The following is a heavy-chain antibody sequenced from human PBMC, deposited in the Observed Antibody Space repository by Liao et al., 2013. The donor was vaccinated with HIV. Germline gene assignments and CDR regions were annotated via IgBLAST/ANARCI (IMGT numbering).Heavy chain of an antibody. CDR2: INHSGST. CDR1: GGSFSGYY. D-gene: IGHD2-15*01. V-gene: IGHV4-34*01. Sequence: QVQLQQWGAGLLKPSETLSLTCAVYGGSFSGYYWSWIRQPPGKGLEWIGEINHSGSTSYNPSLKSRVTISVDTSKNQFSLKLSSVTAADTAVYYCARGGRRALLGGFPQRYWGQGTLVTVSS. CDR3: ARGGRRALLGGFPQRY. J-gene: IGHJ4*02.